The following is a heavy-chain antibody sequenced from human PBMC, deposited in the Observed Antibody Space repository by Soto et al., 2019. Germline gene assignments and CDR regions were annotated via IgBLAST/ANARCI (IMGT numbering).Heavy chain of an antibody. Sequence: PGGSLRLSCAASGFTFSNAWMNWVRQAPGKGLEWVGRIKSKTDGGTTDYAAPVKGRFTISRDDSKNTLYLQMNSLKTEDTAVYYCTTRTYCTNGVCYTVYYYYGMDVWGQGTTVTVSS. J-gene: IGHJ6*02. CDR3: TTRTYCTNGVCYTVYYYYGMDV. CDR2: IKSKTDGGTT. D-gene: IGHD2-8*01. CDR1: GFTFSNAW. V-gene: IGHV3-15*07.